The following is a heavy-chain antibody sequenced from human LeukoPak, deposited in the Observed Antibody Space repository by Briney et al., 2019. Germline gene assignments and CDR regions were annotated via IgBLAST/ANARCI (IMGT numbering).Heavy chain of an antibody. CDR1: GFTFSSYS. V-gene: IGHV3-21*01. D-gene: IGHD3-3*01. Sequence: GGSLRLSCAASGFTFSSYSMNWVRQAPGKGLEWVSSISSSSSYIYYADSVKGRSTISRDNAKNSLYLQMNSLRAEDTAVYYCARGLKDFWSGQGAFDIWGQGTMVTVSS. CDR2: ISSSSSYI. CDR3: ARGLKDFWSGQGAFDI. J-gene: IGHJ3*02.